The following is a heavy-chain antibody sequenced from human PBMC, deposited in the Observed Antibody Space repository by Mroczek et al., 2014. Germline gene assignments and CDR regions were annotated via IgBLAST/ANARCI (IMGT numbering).Heavy chain of an antibody. D-gene: IGHD6-19*01. Sequence: QVQLQQWGPRLVKPSETLSLTCTVSGGSITSGVYYWGWIRQPPGKGLEWITSIYYSGSSYYNPSLKSRVTISIDTSKSQFSLKLSSVTAADTALYYCATEYSSGHRFDDWGQGTLVTVSA. J-gene: IGHJ4*02. V-gene: IGHV4-39*02. CDR3: ATEYSSGHRFDD. CDR2: IYYSGSS. CDR1: GGSITSGVYY.